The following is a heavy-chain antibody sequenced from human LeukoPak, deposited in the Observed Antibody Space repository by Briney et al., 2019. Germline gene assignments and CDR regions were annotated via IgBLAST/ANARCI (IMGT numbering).Heavy chain of an antibody. CDR3: ARALGYCSGGSCTRGYNWFDP. CDR2: IYFGGST. V-gene: IGHV4-39*01. J-gene: IGHJ5*02. CDR1: GGSISSSDYY. Sequence: SETLSLTCTVFGGSISSSDYYWGWIRQPPGKGLEWIGSIYFGGSTYYNPSLKSRVTISVDTSMNQFSLKLSFVTTADTAVYYCARALGYCSGGSCTRGYNWFDPWGQGTLVTVSS. D-gene: IGHD2-15*01.